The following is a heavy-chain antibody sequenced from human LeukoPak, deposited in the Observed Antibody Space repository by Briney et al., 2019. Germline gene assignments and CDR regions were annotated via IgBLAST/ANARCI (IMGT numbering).Heavy chain of an antibody. D-gene: IGHD1-26*01. J-gene: IGHJ6*03. CDR3: ARDGSYYYYYMDV. CDR2: IYTSGST. Sequence: SETLSLTCAVYGGSFSGYYWSWIRQPAGKGLEWIGRIYTSGSTNYNPSLKSRVTISVDTSKNQFSLKLSSVTAADTAVYYCARDGSYYYYYMDVWGKGTTVTISS. CDR1: GGSFSGYY. V-gene: IGHV4-4*07.